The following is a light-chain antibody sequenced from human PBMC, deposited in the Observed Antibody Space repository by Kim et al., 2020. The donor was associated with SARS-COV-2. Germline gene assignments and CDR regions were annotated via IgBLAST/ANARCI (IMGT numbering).Light chain of an antibody. CDR2: DAS. V-gene: IGKV3D-20*01. CDR1: QSISSRY. J-gene: IGKJ3*01. Sequence: EIVLTQSPATLSLSPGERATLSCGSSQSISSRYLAWYQQKPGLAPRLLIYDASNKATGIPDRFSGSGSGTDFTLTISRLEPEDFAVYYCQHYDTSPSTFVPGTKVDIK. CDR3: QHYDTSPST.